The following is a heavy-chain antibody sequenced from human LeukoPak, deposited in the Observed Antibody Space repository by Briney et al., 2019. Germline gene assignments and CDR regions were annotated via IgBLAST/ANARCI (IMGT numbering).Heavy chain of an antibody. D-gene: IGHD3-9*01. J-gene: IGHJ4*02. V-gene: IGHV4-59*01. Sequence: KPSETLSLTCTVSGGSISSYYWSWIRQPPGKGPEWIGYIYYSGSTNYNPSLKSRVTISVDTSKNQFSLKLSSVTAADTAVYYCARAGAYDILTGYYPFSEYYFDYWGQGTLVTVSS. CDR3: ARAGAYDILTGYYPFSEYYFDY. CDR2: IYYSGST. CDR1: GGSISSYY.